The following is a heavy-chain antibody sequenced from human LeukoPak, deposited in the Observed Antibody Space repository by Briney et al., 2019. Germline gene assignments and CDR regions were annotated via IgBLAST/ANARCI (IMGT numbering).Heavy chain of an antibody. CDR3: ARGASSGYRGSYQYYFDY. V-gene: IGHV1-46*01. CDR2: INPGGGST. Sequence: GASVKVSCKASGYTFTSYYMHWVRQAPGQGLEWMGIINPGGGSTSYAQKFQGRVTMTRDTSTSTVYMELSSLRSEDTAVYYCARGASSGYRGSYQYYFDYWGQGTLVTVSS. D-gene: IGHD1-26*01. CDR1: GYTFTSYY. J-gene: IGHJ4*02.